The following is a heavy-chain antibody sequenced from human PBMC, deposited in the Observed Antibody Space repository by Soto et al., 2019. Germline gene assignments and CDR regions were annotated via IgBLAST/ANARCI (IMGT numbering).Heavy chain of an antibody. CDR3: ARAKTRDYGDYFYYFDY. CDR2: IYYSGST. J-gene: IGHJ4*02. Sequence: SETLSLTCTVSGGSISTYYWNWIRQPPGKGLEWIGYIYYSGSTNYNPSLKSRVTISVDTSKNQFSLKLSSVTAADTAVYYCARAKTRDYGDYFYYFDYWGQGILVTVSS. V-gene: IGHV4-59*01. D-gene: IGHD4-17*01. CDR1: GGSISTYY.